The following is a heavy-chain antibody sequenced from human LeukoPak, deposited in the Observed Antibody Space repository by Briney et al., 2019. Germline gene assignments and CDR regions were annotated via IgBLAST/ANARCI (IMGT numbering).Heavy chain of an antibody. CDR2: ITSSGTYI. D-gene: IGHD6-19*01. CDR1: GFTFSNYN. J-gene: IGHJ4*02. Sequence: GGSLRLSCAASGFTFSNYNMNWVRQAPGKVLEWVSSITSSGTYIFYADSVKGRFTISRDNSKNTLYLQMNSLRAEDTAVYYCASLSGWYFDYWGQGTLVTVSS. V-gene: IGHV3-21*04. CDR3: ASLSGWYFDY.